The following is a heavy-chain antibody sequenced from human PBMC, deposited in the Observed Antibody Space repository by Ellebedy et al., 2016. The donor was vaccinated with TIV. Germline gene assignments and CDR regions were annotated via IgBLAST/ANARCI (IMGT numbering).Heavy chain of an antibody. V-gene: IGHV3-48*01. Sequence: LGGSLRLSCAASGFTFSSYSMNWVRQAPGKGLEWVSYISSSSSTIYYVDSVKGRFTISRDNAKNSLYLQMNSLRAEDTAVYYCARDPTARSTVTGLGDYWGQGTLVTVSS. J-gene: IGHJ4*02. CDR3: ARDPTARSTVTGLGDY. D-gene: IGHD4-17*01. CDR1: GFTFSSYS. CDR2: ISSSSSTI.